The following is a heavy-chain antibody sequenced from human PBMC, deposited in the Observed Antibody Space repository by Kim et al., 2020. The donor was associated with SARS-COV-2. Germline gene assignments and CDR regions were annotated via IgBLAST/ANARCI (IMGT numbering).Heavy chain of an antibody. J-gene: IGHJ4*02. V-gene: IGHV1-8*01. CDR2: MNPNSGNT. CDR3: ATGLYDRGDYHVDY. D-gene: IGHD3-22*01. Sequence: ASVKVSCKASGYTSTNYDINWVRQATGQGLEWMGWMNPNSGNTGYAQRFQGRVTMTRDTSISTVYMELSSLNSEDAAVYYCATGLYDRGDYHVDYWGQGTLVTVSS. CDR1: GYTSTNYD.